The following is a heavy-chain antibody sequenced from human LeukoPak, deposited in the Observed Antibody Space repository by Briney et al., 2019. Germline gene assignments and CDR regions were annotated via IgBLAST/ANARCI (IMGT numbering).Heavy chain of an antibody. Sequence: GSSVKVSCKASGGTFSSYAISWVRQAPGQRLEWMGWINAGNGNTKYSQKFQGRVTITRDTSASTAYMELSSLRSEDTAVYYCARGCSGSDCFDYWGQGTLVTVSS. D-gene: IGHD3-10*02. CDR2: INAGNGNT. V-gene: IGHV1-3*01. CDR1: GGTFSSYA. J-gene: IGHJ4*02. CDR3: ARGCSGSDCFDY.